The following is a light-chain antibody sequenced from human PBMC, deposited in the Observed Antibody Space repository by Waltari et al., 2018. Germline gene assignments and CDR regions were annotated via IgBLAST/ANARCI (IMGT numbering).Light chain of an antibody. CDR3: QQSYSIPLT. CDR1: QRVLYSSNNKNY. Sequence: IVMTQSPDSLAVSLGERATINCKSSQRVLYSSNNKNYLSWYQQKPGQPPKLLIYWASTRESGVPDRFSGSGSGTDFTLTISSLQAEDVAVYYCQQSYSIPLTFGGGTKVEIK. CDR2: WAS. V-gene: IGKV4-1*01. J-gene: IGKJ4*01.